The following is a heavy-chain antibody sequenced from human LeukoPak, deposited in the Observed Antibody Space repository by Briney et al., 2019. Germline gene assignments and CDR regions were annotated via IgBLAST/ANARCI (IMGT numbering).Heavy chain of an antibody. V-gene: IGHV4-38-2*02. CDR1: GYSINSGYY. Sequence: SETLSLTCTVSGYSINSGYYWGWIRQPPGKGLEWIGSIYHSGSTYYSPSLKSRVTISVDMSKNQFSLKLTSMTAANTAVYYCARETPTTVTLDYWGQGTPVTVSS. D-gene: IGHD4-17*01. CDR2: IYHSGST. J-gene: IGHJ4*02. CDR3: ARETPTTVTLDY.